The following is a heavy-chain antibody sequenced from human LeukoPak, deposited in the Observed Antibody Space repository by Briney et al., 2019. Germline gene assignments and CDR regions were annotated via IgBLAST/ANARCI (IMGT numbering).Heavy chain of an antibody. CDR3: ARGKTVTTYFDY. Sequence: SETLSLTCAVYGGSFSGYYWSWIRQPPGKGLEWIGEINHSGSTNYNPSLKSRVTISVDTSKNQFSLKLSSVTAADTAVYYCARGKTVTTYFDYWGQGNLVTVSS. J-gene: IGHJ4*02. CDR1: GGSFSGYY. CDR2: INHSGST. V-gene: IGHV4-34*01. D-gene: IGHD4-17*01.